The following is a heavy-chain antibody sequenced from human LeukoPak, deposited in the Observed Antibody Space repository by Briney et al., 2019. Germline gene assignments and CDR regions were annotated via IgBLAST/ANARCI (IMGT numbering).Heavy chain of an antibody. V-gene: IGHV3-30*02. D-gene: IGHD3-10*01. Sequence: GGSLRLSCAAAGFTFSKFAMHWVRQAPGKGLEWVAFIRYDGSNKYYADSVKGRFTISRDNSKNTLYLQMNSLRAEDTAVYYCAKGRRYYGSGVPDYWGQGTLVTVSS. CDR1: GFTFSKFA. CDR3: AKGRRYYGSGVPDY. CDR2: IRYDGSNK. J-gene: IGHJ4*02.